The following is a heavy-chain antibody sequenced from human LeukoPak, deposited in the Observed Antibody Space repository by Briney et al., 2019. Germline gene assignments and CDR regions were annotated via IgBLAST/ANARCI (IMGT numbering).Heavy chain of an antibody. V-gene: IGHV1-18*01. CDR1: GYTFNTYG. CDR3: AREGSLYDSGNYYLSWFDP. Sequence: GASVKVSCKTSGYTFNTYGIAWVRQAPGQGLEWMGWISAYNGNTNYAQNLQDRVIMTTDTSTTTAHMELSSLRSDDTAVYYCAREGSLYDSGNYYLSWFDPWGQGTLVTVSS. D-gene: IGHD3-22*01. J-gene: IGHJ5*02. CDR2: ISAYNGNT.